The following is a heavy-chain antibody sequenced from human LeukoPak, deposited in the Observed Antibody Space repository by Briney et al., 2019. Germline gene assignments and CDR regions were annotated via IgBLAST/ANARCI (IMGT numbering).Heavy chain of an antibody. Sequence: GRSLRLSCAASGFTFSSYGMHWVRQAPGKGLEWVAVIWYDGSNKYYADSVKGRFTISRDNSKNTLYLQMNSLRAEDTAVYYCARDPGVRWLVGFDYWGQGTLVTVSS. D-gene: IGHD6-19*01. CDR3: ARDPGVRWLVGFDY. J-gene: IGHJ4*02. V-gene: IGHV3-33*01. CDR2: IWYDGSNK. CDR1: GFTFSSYG.